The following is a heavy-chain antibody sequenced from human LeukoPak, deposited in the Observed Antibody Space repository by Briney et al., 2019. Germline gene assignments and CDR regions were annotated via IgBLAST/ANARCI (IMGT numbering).Heavy chain of an antibody. V-gene: IGHV4-59*12. CDR3: ARDTMIRVRSGGDY. Sequence: SETLSLTCTVSGDSISSYYWSWIRQPPGKGLEWIGYVYYSGSTNYNPSLKSRVTMSVDTSKNQFSLKLSSVTAADTAVYYCARDTMIRVRSGGDYWGQGALVTVSS. CDR1: GDSISSYY. J-gene: IGHJ4*02. D-gene: IGHD3-10*01. CDR2: VYYSGST.